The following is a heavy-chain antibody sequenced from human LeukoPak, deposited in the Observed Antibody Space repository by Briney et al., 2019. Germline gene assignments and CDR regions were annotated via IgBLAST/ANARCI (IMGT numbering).Heavy chain of an antibody. V-gene: IGHV3-21*01. CDR2: ISGSSSYI. CDR1: GFTFSSYS. J-gene: IGHJ3*02. Sequence: GGSLRLSCAASGFTFSSYSMNWVRQAPGKGLEWVSSISGSSSYIYYADSVKGRFTISRDNARNSLFLQMNSLRAEETAVYYCARGYSYGYGGAFDIWGQGTMVTVSS. D-gene: IGHD5-18*01. CDR3: ARGYSYGYGGAFDI.